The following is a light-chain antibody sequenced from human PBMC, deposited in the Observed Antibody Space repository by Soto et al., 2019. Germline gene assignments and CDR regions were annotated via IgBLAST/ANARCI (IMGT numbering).Light chain of an antibody. CDR2: AAS. V-gene: IGKV1-17*01. Sequence: DIPMTQSPSSLSASVGHTVTITCRASQDVRSDLGWYQHKPGKAPKRLIYAASRLQGGVPSRFSGSGSWTEFTLTIGSLQPEDSATYYCLQHDSFPYTFGQGARLEI. CDR1: QDVRSD. J-gene: IGKJ2*01. CDR3: LQHDSFPYT.